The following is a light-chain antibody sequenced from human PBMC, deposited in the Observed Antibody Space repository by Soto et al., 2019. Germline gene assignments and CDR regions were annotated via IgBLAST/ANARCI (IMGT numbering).Light chain of an antibody. CDR3: QQYYSTPRYT. Sequence: DIVMTQSPDSLAVSLGERATINCKSSQSVLYSCNNKNYLAWYQQKPGQPPKLLIYWASTRESGVPDRFSGSGSGTDFTLTISSLQAEDVAVYYCQQYYSTPRYTFGQGNKLEIK. CDR2: WAS. V-gene: IGKV4-1*01. CDR1: QSVLYSCNNKNY. J-gene: IGKJ2*01.